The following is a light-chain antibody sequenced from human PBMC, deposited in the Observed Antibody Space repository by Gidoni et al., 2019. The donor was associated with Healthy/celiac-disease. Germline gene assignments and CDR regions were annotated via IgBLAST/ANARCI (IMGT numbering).Light chain of an antibody. Sequence: EIVLTQSPGTLSLSPGERATLSCRASQSVSSSYLAWYQQKPGQAPRLRIYGASSGSETDFTLNISRLEPEDFAVYYCQQYGSSPRLTFGGGTKVEIK. CDR2: GAS. CDR1: QSVSSSY. CDR3: QQYGSSPRLT. J-gene: IGKJ4*01. V-gene: IGKV3-20*01.